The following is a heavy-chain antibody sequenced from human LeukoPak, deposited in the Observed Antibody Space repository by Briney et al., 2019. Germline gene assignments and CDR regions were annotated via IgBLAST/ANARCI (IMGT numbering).Heavy chain of an antibody. CDR1: GYSISSGYY. V-gene: IGHV4-38-2*02. D-gene: IGHD6-6*01. CDR2: IYHSGST. CDR3: ATTARHCSDY. Sequence: SETLSLTCTVSGYSISSGYYWGWIRQPPGKGLEWIGCIYHSGSTYYNPSLKSRVTISVDTSKNQFSLKLSSVTAADTAVYYCATTARHCSDYWGQGTLVTVSS. J-gene: IGHJ4*02.